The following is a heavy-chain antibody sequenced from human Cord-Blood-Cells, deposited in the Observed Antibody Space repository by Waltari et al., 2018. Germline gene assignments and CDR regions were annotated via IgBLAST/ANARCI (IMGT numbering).Heavy chain of an antibody. CDR1: GGSISSHY. J-gene: IGHJ3*02. CDR2: IYYSGST. V-gene: IGHV4-59*11. D-gene: IGHD1-7*01. CDR3: ARRRYSITGTTGDAFDI. Sequence: QVQLQESGPGLVKPSETLSLTCTVSGGSISSHYWSWIRQPPGKGLEWIGYIYYSGSTNHNPALKGGVTISGDTSKNQFSLKLSSVTAADTAVYYCARRRYSITGTTGDAFDIWGQGTMVTVSS.